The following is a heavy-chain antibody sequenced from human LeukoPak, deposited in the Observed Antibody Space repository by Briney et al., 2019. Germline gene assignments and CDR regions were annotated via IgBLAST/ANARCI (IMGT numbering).Heavy chain of an antibody. Sequence: PSETLSLTCAVYGGSFSGYYWSWLRQPPGKGLEWIGEINHSGSTNYNPSLKSRVTISVDTSKNQFSLKLSSVTAADTAVYYCARGRVVVPAATPSLDVWGKGTTVTVSS. CDR3: ARGRVVVPAATPSLDV. J-gene: IGHJ6*04. V-gene: IGHV4-34*01. CDR2: INHSGST. CDR1: GGSFSGYY. D-gene: IGHD2-2*01.